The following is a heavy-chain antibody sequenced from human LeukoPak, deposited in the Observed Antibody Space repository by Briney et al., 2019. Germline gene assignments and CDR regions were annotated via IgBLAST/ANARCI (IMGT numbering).Heavy chain of an antibody. CDR1: GGSISSSSYY. CDR2: IYYSGST. V-gene: IGHV4-39*07. J-gene: IGHJ4*02. CDR3: AREITAMVYY. Sequence: PSETLPLTCTVSGGSISSSSYYWGWIRQPPGKGLEWIGSIYYSGSTYYNPSLKSRVTISVDTSKNQFSLKLSSVTAADTAVYYCAREITAMVYYWDQGTLVTVSS. D-gene: IGHD5-18*01.